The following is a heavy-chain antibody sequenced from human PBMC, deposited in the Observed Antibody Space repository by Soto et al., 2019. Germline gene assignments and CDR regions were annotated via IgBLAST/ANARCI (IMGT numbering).Heavy chain of an antibody. CDR1: GGSISNYY. V-gene: IGHV4-59*01. CDR2: MYYSGST. D-gene: IGHD2-15*01. J-gene: IGHJ4*02. Sequence: PSETLSLTCAVSGGSISNYYWSWIRQPPGKGLEWIGYMYYSGSTNYNPSLKSRVTISVDTSKNQFFLKLSSVTAADTAVYYCARAGAATLSDYWGQGTLVTVSS. CDR3: ARAGAATLSDY.